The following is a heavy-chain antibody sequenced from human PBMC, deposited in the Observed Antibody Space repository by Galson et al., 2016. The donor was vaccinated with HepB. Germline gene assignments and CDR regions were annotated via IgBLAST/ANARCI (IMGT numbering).Heavy chain of an antibody. J-gene: IGHJ4*02. CDR3: ARDRGSYSPFDY. Sequence: SLRLSCAASGFTFSTYSMNWVRQAPGKGLEWVSYISSSSSAIYYADSVKGRFTISRDNAKNSLYLQMNSLRDEDTAVYYCARDRGSYSPFDYRGQGTLVTVSS. CDR1: GFTFSTYS. D-gene: IGHD3-10*01. CDR2: ISSSSSAI. V-gene: IGHV3-48*02.